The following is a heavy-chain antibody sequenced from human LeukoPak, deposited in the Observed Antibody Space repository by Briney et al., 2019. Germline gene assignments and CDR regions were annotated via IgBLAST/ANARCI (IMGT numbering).Heavy chain of an antibody. CDR2: ISSDGSVT. CDR1: GFSFTNYW. V-gene: IGHV3-74*03. J-gene: IGHJ4*02. D-gene: IGHD1-1*01. Sequence: GGSLRLSCAVSGFSFTNYWMHWLRQDPGKGLVWVSYISSDGSVTKYADSVKGRFTISRDNSKNTLYLQMNSLRAEDTAVYYCAKNDFFDYWGQGTLVTVSS. CDR3: AKNDFFDY.